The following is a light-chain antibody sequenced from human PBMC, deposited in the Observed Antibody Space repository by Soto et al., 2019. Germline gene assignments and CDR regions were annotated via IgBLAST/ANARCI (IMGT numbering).Light chain of an antibody. CDR1: SSNIGSNY. CDR2: SNN. Sequence: QPVLTQPPSASGTPGQRVTISCSGSSSNIGSNYVYWYQQLPGTAPKLLIYSNNQRPSGVPDRFSGSKSGTSASLAISGLRSEDEADYYCAAWDDSLSVPNGVFGGGTKLTVL. CDR3: AAWDDSLSVPNGV. J-gene: IGLJ3*02. V-gene: IGLV1-47*02.